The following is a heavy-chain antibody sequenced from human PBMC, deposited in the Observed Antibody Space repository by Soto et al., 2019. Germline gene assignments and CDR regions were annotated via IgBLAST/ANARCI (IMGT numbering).Heavy chain of an antibody. J-gene: IGHJ4*02. CDR2: IRSKAYSRTT. D-gene: IGHD1-26*01. CDR1: GFSFDTYA. CDR3: TRGIVGWETAPYCFDS. Sequence: PGGSLRLSCTASGFSFDTYAISWFRQAPGKGLEWLGFIRSKAYSRTTEYAASVRGRISISRDDSKSSAFLQMDSPNIEDTAVYYCTRGIVGWETAPYCFDSWGQGTLVTV. V-gene: IGHV3-49*03.